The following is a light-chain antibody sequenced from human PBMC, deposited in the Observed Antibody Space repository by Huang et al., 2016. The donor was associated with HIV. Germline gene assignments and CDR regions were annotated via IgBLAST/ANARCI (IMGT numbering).Light chain of an antibody. J-gene: IGKJ4*01. V-gene: IGKV3-11*01. CDR2: DAS. CDR1: QSVGSS. Sequence: EIVLTQSPATLSLSPGERATLSCRASQSVGSSLVWYQQRRGQAPRLLIYDASNRATGIPARFSGSGSGTDFTLTITSLEPEDFAVYFCQQRTTWPALTFGGGTKVEI. CDR3: QQRTTWPALT.